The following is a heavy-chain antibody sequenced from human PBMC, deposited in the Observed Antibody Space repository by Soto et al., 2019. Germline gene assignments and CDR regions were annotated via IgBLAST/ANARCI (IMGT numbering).Heavy chain of an antibody. CDR1: GFTFSSYE. J-gene: IGHJ3*02. CDR2: ISSSGSTI. V-gene: IGHV3-48*03. Sequence: EVQLVESGGGLVQPGGSLRLSCAASGFTFSSYEMNWVRQAPGKGLEWVSYISSSGSTIYYADSVKGRFTISRDNAKNSLYLQMNSLRAEDTAVYYCARGQWLVRYAFDIWGQGTMVTVSS. D-gene: IGHD6-19*01. CDR3: ARGQWLVRYAFDI.